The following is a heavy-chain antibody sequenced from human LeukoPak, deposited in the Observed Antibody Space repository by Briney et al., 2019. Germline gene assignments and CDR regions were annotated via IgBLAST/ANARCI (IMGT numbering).Heavy chain of an antibody. V-gene: IGHV4-59*01. J-gene: IGHJ5*02. CDR2: YYSGTT. CDR3: ARVRCDSSGYYPCWFDP. D-gene: IGHD3-22*01. Sequence: YYSGTTNYNPSLKSRFPISVDTSKTQFSLKLSSVTAADTAVYYCARVRCDSSGYYPCWFDPWGQGTLVTVSS.